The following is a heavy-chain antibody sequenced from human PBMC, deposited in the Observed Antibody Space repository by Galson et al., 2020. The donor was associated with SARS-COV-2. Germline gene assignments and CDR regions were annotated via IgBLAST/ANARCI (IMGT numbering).Heavy chain of an antibody. CDR2: FYYSGRA. Sequence: SQTLSLTCSVSGDSISSHYWNWIRQPPGMGLEWIGYFYYSGRANYNPSLKSRVTISADTSKNQFSLQVNSVTAADTAVYYCARARREWEPYFDYWGLGTQVTVSS. D-gene: IGHD1-26*01. J-gene: IGHJ4*02. CDR3: ARARREWEPYFDY. V-gene: IGHV4-59*11. CDR1: GDSISSHY.